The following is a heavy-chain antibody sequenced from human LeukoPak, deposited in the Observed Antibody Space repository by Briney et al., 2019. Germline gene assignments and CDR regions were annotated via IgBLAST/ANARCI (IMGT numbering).Heavy chain of an antibody. CDR1: GGSISSSSYY. D-gene: IGHD1-26*01. CDR2: IYYSGSA. J-gene: IGHJ6*03. Sequence: SETLSLTCAVSGGSISSSSYYWGWIRQPPGKGLEWIESIYYSGSAYYNPSLKSRVTISVDTSKNQFSLKLSSVTAADTAVYYCARHGISRVYYYYYYMDVWGKGTTVTVSS. V-gene: IGHV4-39*01. CDR3: ARHGISRVYYYYYYMDV.